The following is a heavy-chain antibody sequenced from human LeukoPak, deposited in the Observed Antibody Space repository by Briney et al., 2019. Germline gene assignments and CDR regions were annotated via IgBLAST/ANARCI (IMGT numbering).Heavy chain of an antibody. CDR3: ARVSGYDWESFYDY. Sequence: PSETLSLTCTVSAYSISSGFYWGWIRQPPGKGLEWIGSIYHSGSTYYNPSLKSRVTISVDTSKNQFSLKLSSVTAADTAMYYCARVSGYDWESFYDYWGQGSLVTVSS. D-gene: IGHD5-12*01. CDR2: IYHSGST. CDR1: AYSISSGFY. J-gene: IGHJ4*02. V-gene: IGHV4-38-2*02.